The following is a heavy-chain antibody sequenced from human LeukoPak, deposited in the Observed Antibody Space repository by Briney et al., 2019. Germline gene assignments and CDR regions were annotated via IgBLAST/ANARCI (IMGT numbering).Heavy chain of an antibody. J-gene: IGHJ4*02. CDR1: GGSISSSSYY. CDR3: ARGPLIDY. Sequence: SETLSLTCTVSGGSISSSSYYWGWIRQPPGKGLEWIGSIYYSGSTYYNPSLKSRVTISVDKSNNQFSLRLNSVTAADTAVYYCARGPLIDYWGQGTPVTVSS. CDR2: IYYSGST. V-gene: IGHV4-39*07.